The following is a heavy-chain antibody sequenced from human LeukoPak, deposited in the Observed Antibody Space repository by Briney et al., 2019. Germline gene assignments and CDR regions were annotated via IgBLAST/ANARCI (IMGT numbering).Heavy chain of an antibody. V-gene: IGHV3-7*01. CDR2: IMQDGSEK. CDR1: GFTFNSHW. CDR3: ARIGTEDYYMDV. D-gene: IGHD1-7*01. Sequence: GGSLRLSCAASGFTFNSHWMNWVRQAPGKGLEWVANIMQDGSEKYYLDSVEGRFTISRDNAKNSLYLQMNSLRADDTAMYYCARIGTEDYYMDVWGKGTTVTVSS. J-gene: IGHJ6*03.